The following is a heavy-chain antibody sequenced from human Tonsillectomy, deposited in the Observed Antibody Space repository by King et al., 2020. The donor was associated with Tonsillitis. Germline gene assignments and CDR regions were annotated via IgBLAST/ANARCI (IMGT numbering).Heavy chain of an antibody. V-gene: IGHV4-4*07. J-gene: IGHJ6*03. CDR3: ARIHSGYDYYYYYYMDV. D-gene: IGHD5-12*01. CDR2: FYTSGYT. Sequence: VQLQESGPGLVKPSETLSLTCTVSGGSISSYYWSWIRQPAGKGLEWIGRFYTSGYTNYNPSLKSRVNMSVDTSKNQFSLKLSSVTAADTAVYYCARIHSGYDYYYYYYMDVWGKGTTVTVSS. CDR1: GGSISSYY.